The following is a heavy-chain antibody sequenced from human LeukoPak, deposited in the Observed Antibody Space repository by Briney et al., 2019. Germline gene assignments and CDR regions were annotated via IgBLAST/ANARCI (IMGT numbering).Heavy chain of an antibody. J-gene: IGHJ4*02. CDR2: INPNSGGT. CDR3: ARDLGVAVASDY. D-gene: IGHD6-19*01. CDR1: GYTFIGYY. Sequence: GASVPVSCKASGYTFIGYYLHGVRQAPGQGLAWMGWINPNSGGTNYAKKFQGRVTMTRDTSISTTYMELSRLRSDDTAVYYCARDLGVAVASDYWGQGTLVTVSS. V-gene: IGHV1-2*02.